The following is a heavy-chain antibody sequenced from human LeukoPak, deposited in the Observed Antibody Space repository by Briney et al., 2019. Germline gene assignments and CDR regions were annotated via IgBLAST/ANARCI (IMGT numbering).Heavy chain of an antibody. V-gene: IGHV1-2*02. J-gene: IGHJ4*02. CDR3: ARDLVRGAPDY. CDR1: GYTFPGYY. D-gene: IGHD3-10*01. Sequence: ASVEVSCKASGYTFPGYYTHWVRQAPGQGLEWMGWINPNSGGTNYAQKFQGRVTMTRDTSISTAYMELDRLRSDDTAVYYCARDLVRGAPDYWGQGTLVTVSS. CDR2: INPNSGGT.